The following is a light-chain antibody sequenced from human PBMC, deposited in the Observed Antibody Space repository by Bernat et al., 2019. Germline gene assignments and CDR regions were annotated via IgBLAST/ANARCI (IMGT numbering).Light chain of an antibody. J-gene: IGLJ1*01. CDR3: STYSDNNALV. CDR1: SSDIGGFNY. V-gene: IGLV2-8*01. Sequence: QSALTQPPSASGSPGRSVTISCTGTSSDIGGFNYVSWYQHHPGKAPKLIIYDVNKRPSGVPDRFSGSKSGITASLTVSGLQADDEAGYYCSTYSDNNALVLGTGTKVTVI. CDR2: DVN.